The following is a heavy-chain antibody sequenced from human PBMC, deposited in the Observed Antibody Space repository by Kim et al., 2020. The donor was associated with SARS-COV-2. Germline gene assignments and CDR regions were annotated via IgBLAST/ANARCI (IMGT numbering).Heavy chain of an antibody. CDR3: ARAEI. Sequence: GGSLRLSCAASGFTFSSQWMSWVRQAPGKGLEWVANINADGSDKSYVDSVKGRFTISRDNGKNSLFLQMDSLRAEDTAVYYCARAEIWGQGTLVTVSS. V-gene: IGHV3-7*01. CDR2: INADGSDK. J-gene: IGHJ4*02. CDR1: GFTFSSQW.